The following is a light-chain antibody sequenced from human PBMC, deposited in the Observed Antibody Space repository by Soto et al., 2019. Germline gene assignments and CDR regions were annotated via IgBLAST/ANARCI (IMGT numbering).Light chain of an antibody. CDR1: SSDVGSYNL. Sequence: QSALTQPASVSGSPGQSITISCTGTSSDVGSYNLVSWYQQHPGKAPKLMISEVTKRPSGVSNRFSGSKSGNTASLTISGLQAEDEHDYYCCSYAGTSTYYVFGTGTKVTVL. CDR3: CSYAGTSTYYV. V-gene: IGLV2-23*02. CDR2: EVT. J-gene: IGLJ1*01.